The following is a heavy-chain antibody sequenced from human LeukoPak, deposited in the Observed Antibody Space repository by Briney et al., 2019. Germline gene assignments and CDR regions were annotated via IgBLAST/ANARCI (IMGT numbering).Heavy chain of an antibody. CDR2: ISSSSSYI. V-gene: IGHV3-21*01. Sequence: GGSLRLSCAASGFTFSSYAMNWVRQAPGKGLEWVSSISSSSSYIYYADSVKGRFTISRGNAKNSLYLQMNSLRAEDTAVYYCARVSRRWLHPSRYYFGYWGQGTLVTVSS. CDR1: GFTFSSYA. J-gene: IGHJ4*02. D-gene: IGHD5-24*01. CDR3: ARVSRRWLHPSRYYFGY.